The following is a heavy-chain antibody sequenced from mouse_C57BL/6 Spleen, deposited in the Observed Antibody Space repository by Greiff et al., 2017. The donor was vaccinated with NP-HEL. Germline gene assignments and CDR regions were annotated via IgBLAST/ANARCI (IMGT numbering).Heavy chain of an antibody. CDR1: GYTFTDYY. V-gene: IGHV1-76*01. CDR2: IYPGSGNT. Sequence: QVQLKQSGAELVRPGASVKLSCKASGYTFTDYYINWVKQRPGQGLEWIARIYPGSGNTYYNEKFKGKATLTAEKSSSTAYMQLSSLTSEDSAVYFCARGNYYGSSHTVWYFDVWGTGTTVTVSS. D-gene: IGHD1-1*01. J-gene: IGHJ1*03. CDR3: ARGNYYGSSHTVWYFDV.